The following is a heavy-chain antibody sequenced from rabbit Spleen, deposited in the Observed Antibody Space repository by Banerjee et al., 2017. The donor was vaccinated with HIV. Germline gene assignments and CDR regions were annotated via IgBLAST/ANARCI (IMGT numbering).Heavy chain of an antibody. J-gene: IGHJ4*01. V-gene: IGHV1S45*01. CDR3: AREKSGNQGYDV. CDR1: GFTISNNYW. CDR2: IDPVFGST. Sequence: QEQLVESRGGLVTPGGSLKLSCKASGFTISNNYWMNWVRQAPGKGLEWIGYIDPVFGSTHYASWAKGRFTISKTSSTTVTLQMTSLTVADTATYFCAREKSGNQGYDVWGPGTLVTVS. D-gene: IGHD6-1*01.